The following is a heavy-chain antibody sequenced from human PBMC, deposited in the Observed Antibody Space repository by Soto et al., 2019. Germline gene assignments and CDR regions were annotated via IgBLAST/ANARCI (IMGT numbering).Heavy chain of an antibody. Sequence: GGSLRLSCAASGFTFSSYSMNWVRQAPGKGLEWVSSISSSSSYIYYADSVKGRFTISRDNAKNTLYLQMNSLRAEDTAVYYCANPVADFWSGSDYYYYGMDVWGQGTTVTVSS. J-gene: IGHJ6*02. CDR3: ANPVADFWSGSDYYYYGMDV. CDR2: ISSSSSYI. V-gene: IGHV3-21*01. D-gene: IGHD3-3*01. CDR1: GFTFSSYS.